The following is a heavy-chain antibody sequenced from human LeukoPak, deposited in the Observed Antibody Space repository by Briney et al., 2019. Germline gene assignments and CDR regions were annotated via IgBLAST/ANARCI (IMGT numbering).Heavy chain of an antibody. V-gene: IGHV4-59*01. CDR3: ARGGDGYNPLDY. D-gene: IGHD5-24*01. Sequence: SETLSLTCTVSGGSISSYYWSWIRQPPGKGLEWIGYIYYSGSTNYNPSLKSRVTISVDTSKNQFSLKLSSVSAADTAVHYCARGGDGYNPLDYWGQGTLVTVSS. J-gene: IGHJ4*02. CDR2: IYYSGST. CDR1: GGSISSYY.